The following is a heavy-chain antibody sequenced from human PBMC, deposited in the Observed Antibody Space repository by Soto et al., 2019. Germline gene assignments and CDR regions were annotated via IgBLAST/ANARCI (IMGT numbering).Heavy chain of an antibody. V-gene: IGHV3-74*01. CDR3: ARWGRYCSSTSCSDAFDI. J-gene: IGHJ3*02. D-gene: IGHD2-2*01. Sequence: GGSLRLSCAASGFTFSSYWMHWVRQAPVKGLVWVSRINSDGSSTSYADSVKGRFTISRDNAKNTLYLQMNSLRAEDTAVYYCARWGRYCSSTSCSDAFDIWGQGTMVTVSS. CDR2: INSDGSST. CDR1: GFTFSSYW.